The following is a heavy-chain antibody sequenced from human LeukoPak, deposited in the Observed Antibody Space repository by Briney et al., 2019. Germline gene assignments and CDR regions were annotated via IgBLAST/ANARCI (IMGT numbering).Heavy chain of an antibody. CDR1: GGSFSGYF. CDR2: IKHSGSP. CDR3: VREREQRDKRQYATGYDY. Sequence: SETLSLTCAVYGGSFSGYFWSWIRQAPETGLEWIGEIKHSGSPDYNPSLKSRVTISIDTSKNQLSLKMSSVTAADTAVYYCVREREQRDKRQYATGYDYWGQGTLVTVFS. J-gene: IGHJ4*02. V-gene: IGHV4-34*01. D-gene: IGHD2-2*01.